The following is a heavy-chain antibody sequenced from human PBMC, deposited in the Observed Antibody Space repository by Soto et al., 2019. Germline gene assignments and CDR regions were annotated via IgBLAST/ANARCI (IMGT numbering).Heavy chain of an antibody. CDR2: ISGNDGST. Sequence: EVQLLESGGGLVQPGGSLRLSCATSGFTFGTCAMNWVRQAPGKGLEWVSGISGNDGSTYYADSVKGRFTISRDTSRKPIFLQKTSLRAEGTSLYYSVKEDARYGDTRWNDWVQGTLVIVSS. D-gene: IGHD4-17*01. CDR3: VKEDARYGDTRWND. CDR1: GFTFGTCA. V-gene: IGHV3-23*01. J-gene: IGHJ4*02.